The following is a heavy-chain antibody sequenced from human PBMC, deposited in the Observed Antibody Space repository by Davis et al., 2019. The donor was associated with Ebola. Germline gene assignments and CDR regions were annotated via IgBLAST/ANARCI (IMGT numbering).Heavy chain of an antibody. Sequence: GESLKISCAASGFSFSDYYMSWIRQAPGKGLEWVSYISSSGSTIYYADSVKGRFTISRDNAKNSLYLQMNSLRAEDTAVYYCARDSDYGDYWFDPWGQGTLVTVSS. V-gene: IGHV3-11*01. D-gene: IGHD4-17*01. CDR3: ARDSDYGDYWFDP. J-gene: IGHJ5*02. CDR1: GFSFSDYY. CDR2: ISSSGSTI.